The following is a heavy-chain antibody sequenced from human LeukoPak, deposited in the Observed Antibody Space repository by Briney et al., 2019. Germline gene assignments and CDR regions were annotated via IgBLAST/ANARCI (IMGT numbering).Heavy chain of an antibody. J-gene: IGHJ1*01. CDR2: ISGSSTYI. D-gene: IGHD6-13*01. V-gene: IGHV3-21*01. CDR3: ARVQDGSSWYEYFQH. Sequence: PGGSLRLSCVASGFTFRTYSMNWVRQAPGKGLEWVSSISGSSTYIYYADSVKGRFTISRDNAKNSLFLQMNSLRGEDTAVYYCARVQDGSSWYEYFQHWGQGTLVTVSS. CDR1: GFTFRTYS.